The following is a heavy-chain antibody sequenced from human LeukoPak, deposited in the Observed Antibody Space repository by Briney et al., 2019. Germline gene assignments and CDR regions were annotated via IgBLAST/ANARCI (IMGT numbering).Heavy chain of an antibody. CDR3: ARDRPGDYYYMDV. CDR2: IIPIFGTA. CDR1: GYTFTSYG. Sequence: GASVKVSRKASGYTFTSYGISWVRQAPGQGLEWMGGIIPIFGTANYAQKFQGRVTITTDESTSTAYMELSSLRSEDTAVYYCARDRPGDYYYMDVWGKGTTVTVSS. V-gene: IGHV1-69*05. J-gene: IGHJ6*03.